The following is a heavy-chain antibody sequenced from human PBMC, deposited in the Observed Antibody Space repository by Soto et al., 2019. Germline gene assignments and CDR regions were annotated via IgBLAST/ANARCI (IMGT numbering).Heavy chain of an antibody. V-gene: IGHV3-30*18. CDR3: VKDRMVRSYYYGMDV. D-gene: IGHD5-18*01. CDR2: ISYDGSNR. Sequence: QVHLVESGGGVVQPGGSLRLSCAASGDSGFSFSSYGIHWVRQAPGKGLEWVSVISYDGSNRHFADSVKGRFAVSRDDAMHTVYLQMNALRPEDTAVYYCVKDRMVRSYYYGMDVWGQGTTVTVSS. CDR1: GDSGFSFSSYG. J-gene: IGHJ6*02.